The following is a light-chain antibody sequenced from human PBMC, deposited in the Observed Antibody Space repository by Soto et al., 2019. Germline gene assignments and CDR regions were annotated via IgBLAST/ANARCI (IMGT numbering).Light chain of an antibody. Sequence: ELVLTQSPGTLSLSPGERATLSCRASQSVSSSYLAWYQQKPGQAPRLLIYGASSRATRIPDRFSGSGSGTDFTLTISRLEPEDFAVYYCQQYGSSPQINFGQGTRLEIK. CDR1: QSVSSSY. V-gene: IGKV3-20*01. CDR3: QQYGSSPQIN. J-gene: IGKJ5*01. CDR2: GAS.